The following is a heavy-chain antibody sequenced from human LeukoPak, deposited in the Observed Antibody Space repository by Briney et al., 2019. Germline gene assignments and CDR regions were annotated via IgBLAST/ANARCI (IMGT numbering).Heavy chain of an antibody. CDR2: IYYSGST. CDR1: GGSISSYY. J-gene: IGHJ6*02. CDR3: ARARDNPGYYYYGMDV. D-gene: IGHD1-14*01. V-gene: IGHV4-59*01. Sequence: PSETLSLTCTVSGGSISSYYWSWIRQAPGKGLEWIGYIYYSGSTNYNPSLKSRVTISVDTSKNQFSLKLSSVTAADTAVYYCARARDNPGYYYYGMDVWGQGTTVTVSS.